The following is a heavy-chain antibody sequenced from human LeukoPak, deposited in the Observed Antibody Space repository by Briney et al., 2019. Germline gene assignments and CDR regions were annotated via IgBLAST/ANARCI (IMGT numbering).Heavy chain of an antibody. Sequence: PGGSLRLSCAASGFTFSTYWMHWVRQAPGKGLVWVSRINSDGSDASYADSVKGRFTISRDNAKNTLYLQMNSLRAEDTAVYYCAREFYLHSDNYDSGNWGQGTLVTASS. CDR3: AREFYLHSDNYDSGN. CDR1: GFTFSTYW. CDR2: INSDGSDA. V-gene: IGHV3-74*01. D-gene: IGHD3-16*01. J-gene: IGHJ4*02.